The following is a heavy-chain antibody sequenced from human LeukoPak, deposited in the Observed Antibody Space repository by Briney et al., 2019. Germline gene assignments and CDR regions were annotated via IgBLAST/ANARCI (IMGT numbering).Heavy chain of an antibody. CDR3: ARDRNAAGYYYDSSGEGGFFDY. V-gene: IGHV1-2*06. CDR2: INPNSGGT. J-gene: IGHJ4*02. D-gene: IGHD3-22*01. Sequence: ASVKVSCKASGYTFTGYYMHWVRQAPGQGLEWMGRINPNSGGTNYAQKLQGRVTMTTDTSTSTAYMELRSLRSDDTAVYYCARDRNAAGYYYDSSGEGGFFDYWGQGTLVTVSS. CDR1: GYTFTGYY.